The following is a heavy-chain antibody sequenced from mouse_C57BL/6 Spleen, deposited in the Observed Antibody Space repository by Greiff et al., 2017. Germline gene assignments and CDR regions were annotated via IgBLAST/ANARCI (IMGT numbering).Heavy chain of an antibody. CDR2: IDPETGGT. Sequence: VQVVESGAELVRPGASVTLSCKASGYTFTDYEMHWVKQRPVHGLEWIGAIDPETGGTAYNQKFKGKAILTADKSSSTAYMELRSLTSEDSAVYYCTSYYSNYEVVGDWGQGITVTAYA. D-gene: IGHD2-5*01. CDR3: TSYYSNYEVVGD. J-gene: IGHJ3*02. V-gene: IGHV1-15*01. CDR1: GYTFTDYE.